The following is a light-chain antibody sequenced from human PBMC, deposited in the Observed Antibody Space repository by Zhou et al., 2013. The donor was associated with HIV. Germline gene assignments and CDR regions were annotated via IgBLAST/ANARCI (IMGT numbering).Light chain of an antibody. V-gene: IGKV1-12*01. CDR3: QQAHSFPYT. CDR1: QSVNNY. CDR2: GAS. J-gene: IGKJ2*01. Sequence: TQSPATLSLSPGDRATLSCRASQSVNNYLAWYQQNPGKAPRLLIYGASGLQSGVPSRFSGSGSGTDYTLTISSLQPEDFATYYCQQAHSFPYTFGQGTKLE.